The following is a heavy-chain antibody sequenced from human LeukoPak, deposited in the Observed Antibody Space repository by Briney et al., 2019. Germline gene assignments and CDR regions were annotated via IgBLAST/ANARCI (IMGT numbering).Heavy chain of an antibody. CDR2: ISGSGGST. V-gene: IGHV3-23*01. Sequence: GGSLRLSCAASGFTFSSYAMSWVRQAPGKGLEWVTAISGSGGSTYYADSVKGRFTISRDNSKNTLYLQMNSLRAEDTAVYYCARVGCGGDCYHSGYFDYWGQGTLVTVSS. CDR3: ARVGCGGDCYHSGYFDY. CDR1: GFTFSSYA. J-gene: IGHJ4*02. D-gene: IGHD2-21*02.